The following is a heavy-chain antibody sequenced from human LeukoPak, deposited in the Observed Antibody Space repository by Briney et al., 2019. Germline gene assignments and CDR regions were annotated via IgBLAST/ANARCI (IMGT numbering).Heavy chain of an antibody. CDR3: AREAARVFDY. Sequence: SETLSLTCTVSGGSISSYYWSWIRQPPGKGLEWIGYIYDSGSTNYNPSLKSRVTISVDTSKNQFSLKLSSVTAADTAVYYCAREAARVFDYWGQGTLVTVSS. J-gene: IGHJ4*02. D-gene: IGHD6-6*01. CDR2: IYDSGST. V-gene: IGHV4-59*01. CDR1: GGSISSYY.